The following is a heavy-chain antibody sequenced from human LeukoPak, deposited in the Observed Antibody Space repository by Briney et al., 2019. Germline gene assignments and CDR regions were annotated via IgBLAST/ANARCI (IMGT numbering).Heavy chain of an antibody. J-gene: IGHJ4*02. CDR3: ARHVGISF. Sequence: PGGSLRLSCAASGFSFSGYAIHWVRQAPGKGLEWVALISYNGGRKDFADSVKGRFTIDRDNSKNTVYLQMNSLRPDDTGIYSCARHVGISFWGQGTLVTVSS. CDR2: ISYNGGRK. V-gene: IGHV3-30*04. CDR1: GFSFSGYA. D-gene: IGHD7-27*01.